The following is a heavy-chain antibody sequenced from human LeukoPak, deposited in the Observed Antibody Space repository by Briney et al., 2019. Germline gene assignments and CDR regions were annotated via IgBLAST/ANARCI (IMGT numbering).Heavy chain of an antibody. CDR2: IYTSGST. Sequence: SETLSLTCTVSGGSISSGSYYWSWIRQPAGKGLEWIGRIYTSGSTNYNPSLKSRVTISVDTSKDQFSLKLTSVTAADTAVYYCARPPGIAAAWFDPWGQGTLVTVSS. CDR1: GGSISSGSYY. CDR3: ARPPGIAAAWFDP. V-gene: IGHV4-61*02. J-gene: IGHJ5*02. D-gene: IGHD6-13*01.